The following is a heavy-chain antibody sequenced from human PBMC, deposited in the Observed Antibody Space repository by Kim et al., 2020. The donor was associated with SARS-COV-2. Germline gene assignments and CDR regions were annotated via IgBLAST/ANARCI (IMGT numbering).Heavy chain of an antibody. J-gene: IGHJ1*01. V-gene: IGHV3-30-3*01. CDR1: GFTFSSYA. D-gene: IGHD3-22*01. CDR3: ARGGYYYDSSGANEYFQH. Sequence: GGSLRLSCAASGFTFSSYAMHWVRQAPGKGLEWVAVISYDGSNKYYADSVKGRFTISRDNSKNTLYLQMNSLRAEDTAVYYCARGGYYYDSSGANEYFQHWGQGTLVTVSS. CDR2: ISYDGSNK.